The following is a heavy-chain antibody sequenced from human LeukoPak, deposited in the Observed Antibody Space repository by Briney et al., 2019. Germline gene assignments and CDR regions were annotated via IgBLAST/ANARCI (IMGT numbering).Heavy chain of an antibody. J-gene: IGHJ4*02. CDR1: GFTFSSYS. V-gene: IGHV3-21*01. CDR3: AREGMGAVAGTLDY. D-gene: IGHD6-19*01. CDR2: ISSSSSYI. Sequence: GGSLRLSCAASGFTFSSYSMNWVRQAPGKGLEWVSSISSSSSYIYYAGSVKGRFTISRDNAKNSLYLQMNSLRAEDTAVYYCAREGMGAVAGTLDYWGQGTLVTVSS.